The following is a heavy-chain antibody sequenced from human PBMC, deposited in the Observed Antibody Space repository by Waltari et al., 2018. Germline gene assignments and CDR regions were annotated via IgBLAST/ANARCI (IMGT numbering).Heavy chain of an antibody. D-gene: IGHD4-4*01. CDR3: AKDLRDYSNDY. J-gene: IGHJ4*02. CDR1: GFAFSTIA. V-gene: IGHV3-23*03. Sequence: EVQLLASGGGLVQPGGSLRLSCAASGFAFSTIAITWVRQAPGKGLEWVSLIYGGGSPTHYADSVKGRFTISRDDSKNTLFLEMNSLRVEDTAVYYCAKDLRDYSNDYWGQGTLVTVSS. CDR2: IYGGGSPT.